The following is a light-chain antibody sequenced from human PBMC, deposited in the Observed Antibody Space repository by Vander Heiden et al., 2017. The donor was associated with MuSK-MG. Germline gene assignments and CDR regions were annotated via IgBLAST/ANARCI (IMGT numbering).Light chain of an antibody. CDR2: SAS. V-gene: IGKV1-39*01. CDR3: QQGDNTPLT. Sequence: DIQLTQSPSSLSASVGDRVTITCRASQTIFNYLNWYQQSPGKAPKLLIYSASTLQSGTPPRFSGSGSGTDFTLVISRLQPEDLATYYCQQGDNTPLTFGGGTKIETK. CDR1: QTIFNY. J-gene: IGKJ4*01.